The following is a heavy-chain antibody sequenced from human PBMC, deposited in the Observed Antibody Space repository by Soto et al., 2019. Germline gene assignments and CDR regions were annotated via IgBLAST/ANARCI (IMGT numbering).Heavy chain of an antibody. Sequence: GESLKISCYGSGYSFSNYWIGWVRQMPGKGLEWMGIIYPGDSDTRYSPSFQGQVTISADKSISTAYLQWSSLKASDTAMYYCASSPRGYCSSTSCRELGNYYGMDVWGQGTTVTVS. CDR2: IYPGDSDT. V-gene: IGHV5-51*01. J-gene: IGHJ6*02. CDR3: ASSPRGYCSSTSCRELGNYYGMDV. CDR1: GYSFSNYW. D-gene: IGHD2-2*01.